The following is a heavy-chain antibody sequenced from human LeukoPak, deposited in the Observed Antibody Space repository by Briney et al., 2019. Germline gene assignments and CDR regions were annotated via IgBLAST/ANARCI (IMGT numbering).Heavy chain of an antibody. CDR2: IYYDGST. CDR1: GAFTSSNNYY. CDR3: ARLVGWPYRYYFDY. V-gene: IGHV4-39*01. Sequence: PSETLSLTCTVSGAFTSSNNYYWGWIRQPPGKGLDWIGNIYYDGSTRDNPPLKSRVTISIDTSKNQFFLKLSSVTAADTAVYYCARLVGWPYRYYFDYWGQGTLIIVSS. J-gene: IGHJ4*02. D-gene: IGHD2-15*01.